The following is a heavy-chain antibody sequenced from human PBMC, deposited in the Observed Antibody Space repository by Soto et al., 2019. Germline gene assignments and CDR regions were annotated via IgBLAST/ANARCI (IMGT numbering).Heavy chain of an antibody. D-gene: IGHD3-22*01. J-gene: IGHJ4*02. CDR2: ITIRTGNI. V-gene: IGHV3-48*01. CDR3: AKDRARDYSDSSGPAPFGY. Sequence: GGSLRLSCEASGFTISGCSMNWVRQAPGKGLEWLAYITIRTGNIVYADSVRGRFTISADSAENSVFLQMNSLRAEDTAVYYCAKDRARDYSDSSGPAPFGYWSQGTLVTVSS. CDR1: GFTISGCS.